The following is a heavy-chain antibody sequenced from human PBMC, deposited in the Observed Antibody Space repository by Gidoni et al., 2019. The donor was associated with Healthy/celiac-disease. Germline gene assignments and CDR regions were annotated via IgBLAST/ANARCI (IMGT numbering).Heavy chain of an antibody. CDR2: ISGRGGST. D-gene: IGHD2-2*01. CDR1: GFTFSRYA. J-gene: IGHJ6*02. Sequence: EVQLLEYGGGLVQPGGSLRLSCAASGFTFSRYAMSWVRQAPGKGLEWVSAISGRGGSTYYADSVKGRFTITSANSKNTLYLQMNSLRAEDTAVYYCAKTIVVVPAAIRRPLYGMDVWGQGTTVTVSS. CDR3: AKTIVVVPAAIRRPLYGMDV. V-gene: IGHV3-23*01.